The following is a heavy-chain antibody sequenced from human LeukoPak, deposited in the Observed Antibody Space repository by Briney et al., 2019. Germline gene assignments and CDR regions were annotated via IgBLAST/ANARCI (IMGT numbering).Heavy chain of an antibody. V-gene: IGHV1-69*13. Sequence: SVKVSCTASGGTFSSYAISWVRQAPGQGLEWMGKIIPIFGTANYAQKFQGRVTITADESTSTAYMELSSLRSEDTAVYYCARDSHRDGYNFADYWGQGTLVTVSS. J-gene: IGHJ4*02. D-gene: IGHD5-24*01. CDR2: IIPIFGTA. CDR1: GGTFSSYA. CDR3: ARDSHRDGYNFADY.